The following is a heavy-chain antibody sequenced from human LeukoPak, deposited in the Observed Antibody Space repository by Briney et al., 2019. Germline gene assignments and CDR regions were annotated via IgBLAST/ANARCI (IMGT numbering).Heavy chain of an antibody. CDR1: GFTFSSYS. V-gene: IGHV3-21*01. Sequence: PGGSLRLSCAASGFTFSSYSMNWVRQAPGKGLEWVLSISSSSTYIYYADSVKGRFTISRDNAKNSLYLQMNSLRAEDTAVYYCATDYYDSSGYYQNLYYFDYWGQGTLVTVSS. D-gene: IGHD3-22*01. CDR2: ISSSSTYI. CDR3: ATDYYDSSGYYQNLYYFDY. J-gene: IGHJ4*02.